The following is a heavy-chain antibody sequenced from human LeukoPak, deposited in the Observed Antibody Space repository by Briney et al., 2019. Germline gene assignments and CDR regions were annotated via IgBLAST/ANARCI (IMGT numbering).Heavy chain of an antibody. CDR1: GGPISSGSYY. CDR2: IYTSGST. D-gene: IGHD3-3*01. V-gene: IGHV4-61*02. J-gene: IGHJ5*02. Sequence: SETLSLTCTVSGGPISSGSYYWSWIRQPAGKGLEWIGRIYTSGSTNYNPSLKSRVTISVDTSRNQFSLKLSSVTAADTAVYYCARSPSYTIFGVVTYWFDPWGQGTLVTVSS. CDR3: ARSPSYTIFGVVTYWFDP.